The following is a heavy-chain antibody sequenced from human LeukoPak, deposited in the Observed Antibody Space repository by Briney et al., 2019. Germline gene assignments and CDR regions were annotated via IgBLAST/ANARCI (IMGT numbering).Heavy chain of an antibody. CDR1: GFTFSSYS. J-gene: IGHJ3*02. CDR3: ASPLYCSSTSCYPWRNAFDI. Sequence: PGGSLRLSCAASGFTFSSYSMNWVRQAPGKGLEWVSYISSSSSTIYYADSVKGRFTISRDNAKNSLYLQMNSLRAEDTAVYYCASPLYCSSTSCYPWRNAFDIWGQGTMVTVSS. D-gene: IGHD2-2*01. CDR2: ISSSSSTI. V-gene: IGHV3-48*01.